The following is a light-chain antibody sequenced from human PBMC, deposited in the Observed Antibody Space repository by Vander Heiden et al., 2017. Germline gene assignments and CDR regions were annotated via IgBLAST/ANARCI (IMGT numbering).Light chain of an antibody. V-gene: IGKV1-39*01. CDR1: QSISSY. CDR2: AAS. Sequence: DIQMTQSPSSLSASVGDRGTITCRVSQSISSYLNWYQQKPGKAPKLLIYAASSLQSCVLSRFSGSGSGTDFTLLISSLQPADFATYYCQQRYSTLSCTFGQGTKLEIK. J-gene: IGKJ2*02. CDR3: QQRYSTLSCT.